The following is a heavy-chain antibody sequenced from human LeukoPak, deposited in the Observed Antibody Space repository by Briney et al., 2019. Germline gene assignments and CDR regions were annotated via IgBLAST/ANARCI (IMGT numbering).Heavy chain of an antibody. CDR3: ARVLLWFGDRYFDY. CDR1: GFTFSSYV. J-gene: IGHJ4*02. CDR2: LSYDGSNK. D-gene: IGHD3-10*01. Sequence: GGSLRLSCAASGFTFSSYVMHWVRQAPGKGLEWVAVLSYDGSNKYYADSVKGRFTISRDNSKNTLYLQMNSLRGEDTAVYYCARVLLWFGDRYFDYWGQGTLVTVSS. V-gene: IGHV3-30*03.